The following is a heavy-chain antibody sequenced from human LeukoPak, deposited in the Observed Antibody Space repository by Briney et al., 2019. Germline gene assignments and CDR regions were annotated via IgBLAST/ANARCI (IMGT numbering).Heavy chain of an antibody. V-gene: IGHV4-39*07. Sequence: SETLSLTCTVSGGSISTSSYYWGWIRQPPGKGLEWIGSIHYSGSTYYNPSLTSRLTISVDTSTNWFSLKLRLVTAADTAVNYCAGRGPSYGDPGYYYYYMNVWGKGTTVTISS. CDR2: IHYSGST. CDR3: AGRGPSYGDPGYYYYYMNV. CDR1: GGSISTSSYY. J-gene: IGHJ6*03. D-gene: IGHD5-18*01.